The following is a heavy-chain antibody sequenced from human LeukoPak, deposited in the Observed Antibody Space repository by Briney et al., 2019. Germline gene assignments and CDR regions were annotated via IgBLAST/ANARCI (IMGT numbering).Heavy chain of an antibody. D-gene: IGHD2/OR15-2a*01. Sequence: GASVKVSCKASGYTFTNYGITWVRQAPGQGLELMGWISAYNGDTKYAQKVQGRLTMTTDASTSTAYMELRSLTSDDTAVYYCARAFSNTSGFKVVVDFWGQGTLVTVSS. J-gene: IGHJ4*02. V-gene: IGHV1-18*01. CDR3: ARAFSNTSGFKVVVDF. CDR2: ISAYNGDT. CDR1: GYTFTNYG.